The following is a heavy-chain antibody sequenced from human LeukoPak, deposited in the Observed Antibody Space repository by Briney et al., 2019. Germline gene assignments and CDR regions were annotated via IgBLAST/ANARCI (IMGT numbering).Heavy chain of an antibody. CDR1: GFTVTSYE. V-gene: IGHV3-48*03. Sequence: GGSLRVSCAASGFTVTSYEMNWVRQAPGKGLEWVSHISSSGTDIYYANSVKGRFTISRDNARILVYLQLNSLRAEDTAVYYCASRSRRDAYNYFDYWGQGTLVAVSS. J-gene: IGHJ4*02. CDR3: ASRSRRDAYNYFDY. CDR2: ISSSGTDI. D-gene: IGHD5-24*01.